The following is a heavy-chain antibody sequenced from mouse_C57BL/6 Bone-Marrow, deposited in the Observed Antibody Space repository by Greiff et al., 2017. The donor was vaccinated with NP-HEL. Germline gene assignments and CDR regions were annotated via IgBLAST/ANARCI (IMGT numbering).Heavy chain of an antibody. CDR2: IDPENGDT. V-gene: IGHV14-4*01. CDR1: GFNIKDDY. CDR3: TNSQLGQGY. J-gene: IGHJ2*01. D-gene: IGHD4-1*02. Sequence: EVQLQQSGAELVRPRASVKLSCTASGFNIKDDYMHWVKQRPEQGLEWIGWIDPENGDTEYASKFQGKATITADTSSNTAYLQLSSLTSEDTAVYYCTNSQLGQGYWGQGTTLTVSS.